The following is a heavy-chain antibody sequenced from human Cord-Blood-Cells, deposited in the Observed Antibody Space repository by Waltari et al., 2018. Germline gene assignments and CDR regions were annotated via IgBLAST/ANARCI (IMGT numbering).Heavy chain of an antibody. Sequence: QVQLQQWGAGLLKPSETLSLTCAVYGGSFSGYYWSWIRQPPGKGLEWIGEINHSGSTNYTPSLKNRVTISVDTSKDQFSLKLSSVTAADTAVYYCARGPRYSSSWYYWGQGTLVTVSS. V-gene: IGHV4-34*01. D-gene: IGHD6-13*01. CDR2: INHSGST. CDR3: ARGPRYSSSWYY. J-gene: IGHJ4*02. CDR1: GGSFSGYY.